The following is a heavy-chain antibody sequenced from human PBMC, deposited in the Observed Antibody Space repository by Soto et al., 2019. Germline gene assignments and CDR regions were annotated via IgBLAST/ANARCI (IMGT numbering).Heavy chain of an antibody. J-gene: IGHJ3*02. CDR1: GYSFTSYW. V-gene: IGHV5-10-1*01. CDR2: SDPSDSYT. D-gene: IGHD2-15*01. Sequence: GESLKISCKGFGYSFTSYWISWVRQMPGKGLEWMGRSDPSDSYTNYSPSFQGHVTISADKSIRTAYLQWRSLKASDTAMYYCARLRGTVVTPRDPAAAFDIWGQGTMVNVS. CDR3: ARLRGTVVTPRDPAAAFDI.